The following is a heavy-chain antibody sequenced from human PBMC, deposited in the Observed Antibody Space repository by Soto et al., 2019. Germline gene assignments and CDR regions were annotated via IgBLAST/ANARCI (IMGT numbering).Heavy chain of an antibody. V-gene: IGHV3-21*06. J-gene: IGHJ5*01. CDR1: GFSFSSYT. Sequence: GGSLRLSCTASGFSFSSYTMNWIRQAPGKGLQWVASITNRGTHTYSADSVKGRFTISRDNDKNSLYLQMNNLRAEDTATYYCARAHEVAWFDSWGLGTLVTVSS. D-gene: IGHD2-15*01. CDR2: ITNRGTHT. CDR3: ARAHEVAWFDS.